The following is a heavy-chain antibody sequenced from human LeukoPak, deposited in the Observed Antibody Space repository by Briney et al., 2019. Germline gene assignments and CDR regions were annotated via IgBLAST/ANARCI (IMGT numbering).Heavy chain of an antibody. CDR3: AREFPLDSSSNYYYYGMGV. V-gene: IGHV1-2*02. CDR2: FNPNSGGT. D-gene: IGHD6-6*01. CDR1: GYTFTGYY. J-gene: IGHJ6*02. Sequence: ASVKISCKASGYTFTGYYTNWGRQAPGQGLEGMGWFNPNSGGTNYAQKFEGRVTMTREPSIGTVYMELSRLRSDDTAVYYCAREFPLDSSSNYYYYGMGVWGQGTTVTVSS.